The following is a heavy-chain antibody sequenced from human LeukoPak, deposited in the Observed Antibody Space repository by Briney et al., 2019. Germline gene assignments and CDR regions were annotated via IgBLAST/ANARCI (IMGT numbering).Heavy chain of an antibody. CDR1: GYTFTGYY. V-gene: IGHV1-2*02. CDR3: AREMRYYYDSSGYTTFDY. Sequence: GASVKVSCKASGYTFTGYYMHWVRQAPGQGLEWMGWINPNSGGTNYAQKFQGRVTMTRDTSISTAYMELSRLISDDTAVYYCAREMRYYYDSSGYTTFDYWGQGTLVTVSS. D-gene: IGHD3-22*01. CDR2: INPNSGGT. J-gene: IGHJ4*02.